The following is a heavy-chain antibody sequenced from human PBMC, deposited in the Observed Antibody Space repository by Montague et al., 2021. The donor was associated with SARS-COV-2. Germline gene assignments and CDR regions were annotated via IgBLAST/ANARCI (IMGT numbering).Heavy chain of an antibody. Sequence: TLSLTCTVSGGSISSGGYYRSWIRQHPGKGLEWIGYIYYSGSTYYNPSLKSRVTISVDTSKNQFSLKLSSVTAADTAVYYCACYVDGSGWLNPRGCGTFDYWGQGTLVTVSS. V-gene: IGHV4-31*03. CDR1: GGSISSGGYY. CDR2: IYYSGST. J-gene: IGHJ4*02. CDR3: ACYVDGSGWLNPRGCGTFDY. D-gene: IGHD6-19*01.